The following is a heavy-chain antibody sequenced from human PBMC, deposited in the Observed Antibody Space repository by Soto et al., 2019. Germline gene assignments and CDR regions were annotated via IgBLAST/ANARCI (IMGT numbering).Heavy chain of an antibody. CDR2: GYYSGST. Sequence: QLQLQESGPGLVKPSETLSLACTVSGGSISSSRYSWGWIRQPPGKGLEWIGSGYYSGSTYYNPYLQSGLTMSVDTAKNQVSLKLSLVTAADTAGEYCAAPQGGSYNRFDPWGQGTLGTVSP. CDR3: AAPQGGSYNRFDP. D-gene: IGHD1-26*01. J-gene: IGHJ5*02. CDR1: GGSISSSRYS. V-gene: IGHV4-39*01.